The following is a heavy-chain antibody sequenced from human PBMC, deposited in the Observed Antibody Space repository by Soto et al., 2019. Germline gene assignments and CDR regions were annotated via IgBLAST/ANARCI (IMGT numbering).Heavy chain of an antibody. D-gene: IGHD3-3*01. CDR2: IIPIFGTA. Sequence: QVQLVQSGAEVKKPGSSVKVSCKASGGTFSSYAISWVRQAPGQGLECMGGIIPIFGTANYAQKFQARVTIAADESPGTAYMVLSSGRSEDTAVYYCASRFWSGYSYYYYGMDVWGQGTTVTVSS. CDR3: ASRFWSGYSYYYYGMDV. V-gene: IGHV1-69*12. CDR1: GGTFSSYA. J-gene: IGHJ6*02.